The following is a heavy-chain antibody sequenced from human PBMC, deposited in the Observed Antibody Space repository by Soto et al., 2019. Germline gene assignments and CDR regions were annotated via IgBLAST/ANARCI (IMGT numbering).Heavy chain of an antibody. CDR3: AKGRGGSGSLTPRVDF. CDR1: GFTFNNYA. Sequence: EVQLLESGGGLVQPGGSLRLSCAASGFTFNNYAMTWVRQAPGKGLEWVSAISGGGDTTSYADSVKGRFTVSRDGSKNKLDLQRGRPGAEGPALYYCAKGRGGSGSLTPRVDFWGQGTLVTVSS. D-gene: IGHD3-10*01. J-gene: IGHJ4*02. CDR2: ISGGGDTT. V-gene: IGHV3-23*01.